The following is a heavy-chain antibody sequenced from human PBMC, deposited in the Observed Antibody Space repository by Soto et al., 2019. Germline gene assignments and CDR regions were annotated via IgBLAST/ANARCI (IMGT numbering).Heavy chain of an antibody. CDR1: GGIFGSHG. CDR2: FIPIFRTL. CDR3: VRDRRIYYSDPHDEFVASDYEV. D-gene: IGHD3-22*01. Sequence: QVQLIQSEAEVKKPGSSVRVSCTASGGIFGSHGFSWVRQAPGQRLEWVGGFIPIFRTLTYTEKFQARVRIAADESTNTVYLDQSSLTSEDTAVYYCVRDRRIYYSDPHDEFVASDYEVCGQGTMVSVSS. J-gene: IGHJ3*01. V-gene: IGHV1-69*01.